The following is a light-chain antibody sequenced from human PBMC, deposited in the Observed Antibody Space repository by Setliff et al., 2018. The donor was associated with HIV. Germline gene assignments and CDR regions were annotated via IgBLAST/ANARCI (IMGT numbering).Light chain of an antibody. CDR1: SSDVGNYNL. Sequence: QSALAQPASVSRSPGQSITLSCTGTSSDVGNYNLVSWYQHHPGKAPKLIIYGVSERPSGVSNRFSGSKSGNTASLTISGLQAEDEADYYCRSYARSSTYVFGPGTKVTVL. J-gene: IGLJ1*01. CDR2: GVS. V-gene: IGLV2-23*02. CDR3: RSYARSSTYV.